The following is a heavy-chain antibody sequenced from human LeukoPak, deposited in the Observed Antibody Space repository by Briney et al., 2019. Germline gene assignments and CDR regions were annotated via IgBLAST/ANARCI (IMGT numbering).Heavy chain of an antibody. V-gene: IGHV4-38-2*02. CDR1: GHSITSGYY. Sequence: SETLSLTCTVSGHSITSGYYWGWIRQPPGKALEWIGSMSYSGTTNYNPSLKSRVSISLDMSRNQFSLKLSSVTAADTAVYYCARMNPYADYDYLDYWGQGTLVTVSS. D-gene: IGHD4-17*01. CDR3: ARMNPYADYDYLDY. CDR2: MSYSGTT. J-gene: IGHJ4*02.